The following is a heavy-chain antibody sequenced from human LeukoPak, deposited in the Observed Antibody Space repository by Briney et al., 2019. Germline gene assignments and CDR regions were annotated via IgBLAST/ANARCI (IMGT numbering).Heavy chain of an antibody. V-gene: IGHV3-48*02. CDR1: GPIRSSDG. CDR3: ARGRDKGLDY. CDR2: INSGGAIK. J-gene: IGHJ4*02. Sequence: GGCLRLSCAVSGPIRSSDGFDWVRQAPGQGLEWVSFINSGGAIKWYADSVKGRFTIFRDEAKNSVYLQMDSLRDEDTAVYYCARGRDKGLDYWGQGTVAT.